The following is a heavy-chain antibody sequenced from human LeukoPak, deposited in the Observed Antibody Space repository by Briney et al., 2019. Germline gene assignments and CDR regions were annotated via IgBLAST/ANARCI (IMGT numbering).Heavy chain of an antibody. CDR3: ARGAMAAAGY. Sequence: GGSLRLSCAASGFTFRKYWMAWVRQAPGKGLEWVANIKEDGSDKYYVDSVKGRFTISRDNAKKSLYLQMNSLRAEDTAIYYCARGAMAAAGYWGQGTLVTVSS. CDR1: GFTFRKYW. J-gene: IGHJ4*02. CDR2: IKEDGSDK. D-gene: IGHD6-13*01. V-gene: IGHV3-7*01.